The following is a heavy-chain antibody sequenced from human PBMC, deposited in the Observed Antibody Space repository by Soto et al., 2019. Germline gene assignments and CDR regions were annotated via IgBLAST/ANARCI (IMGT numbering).Heavy chain of an antibody. D-gene: IGHD2-2*01. V-gene: IGHV3-30-3*01. CDR2: VSFDESNK. Sequence: GGSLRLSCAASGFSFSTYAMHWVRQAPGRGLEWVAVVSFDESNKFYADAVMGRFLVSRDNAQNTLYLQMNNVRPEDTAVYYCARAPYWTCCGRDAMDVWGQGTTVTVSS. CDR3: ARAPYWTCCGRDAMDV. J-gene: IGHJ6*02. CDR1: GFSFSTYA.